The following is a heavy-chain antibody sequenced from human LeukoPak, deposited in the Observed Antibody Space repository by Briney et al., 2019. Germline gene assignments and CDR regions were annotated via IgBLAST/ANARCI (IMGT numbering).Heavy chain of an antibody. Sequence: GGSLRLSCAASGFSFSNYAMSWVRQAPGTELECVSVITGGGRDTDYADSVKGRFIVSRDDSKNMLYLQMNSLRAEDTAFYYCAIGGDNSGYPHDHWGQGTLVTVSS. CDR3: AIGGDNSGYPHDH. D-gene: IGHD3-22*01. CDR1: GFSFSNYA. V-gene: IGHV3-23*01. J-gene: IGHJ4*02. CDR2: ITGGGRDT.